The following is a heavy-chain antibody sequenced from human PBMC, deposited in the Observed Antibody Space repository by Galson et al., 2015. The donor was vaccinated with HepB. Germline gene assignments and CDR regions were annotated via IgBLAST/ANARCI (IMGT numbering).Heavy chain of an antibody. V-gene: IGHV3-30*04. CDR1: GFTFSSSA. CDR2: ISYDGSTK. CDR3: ARETYYYGSGSSYLMNCFDP. J-gene: IGHJ5*02. D-gene: IGHD3-10*01. Sequence: SLRLSCAGSGFTFSSSAMHWIRQAPGQGLEWVAVISYDGSTKYYADSVKGRFTISRDNSNNTLYLQINSLRAEDTAVYYCARETYYYGSGSSYLMNCFDPWGQGTLVTVSS.